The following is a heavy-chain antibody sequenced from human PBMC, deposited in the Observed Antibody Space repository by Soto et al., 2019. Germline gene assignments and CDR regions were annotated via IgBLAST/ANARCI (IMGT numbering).Heavy chain of an antibody. V-gene: IGHV3-23*01. CDR3: AKATSATCTGSICYSFDY. CDR1: GFTFSSYA. D-gene: IGHD2-21*01. CDR2: FSGGRDTT. J-gene: IGHJ4*02. Sequence: GSLRLSCVASGFTFSSYAMSWVRQAPGQRLEWVATFSGGRDTTWHADSVKGRFTVSRGSSKNTLSLQMNSLRPEDTALYYCAKATSATCTGSICYSFDYWGQGTLVTV.